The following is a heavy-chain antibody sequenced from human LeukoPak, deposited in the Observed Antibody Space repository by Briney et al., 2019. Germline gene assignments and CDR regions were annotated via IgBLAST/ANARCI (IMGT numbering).Heavy chain of an antibody. CDR1: GYTFTSYY. V-gene: IGHV1-46*01. CDR2: INPTGGST. CDR3: ARDNSVGDNAWWFDS. D-gene: IGHD1-26*01. Sequence: ASVKVSCKASGYTFTSYYMHWVRQAPGQGLEWMGLINPTGGSTGYAQKFQGRVTMTRDMSTSTDYMELSSLRSDDTAIYYCARDNSVGDNAWWFDSWGQGTLVTVSS. J-gene: IGHJ5*01.